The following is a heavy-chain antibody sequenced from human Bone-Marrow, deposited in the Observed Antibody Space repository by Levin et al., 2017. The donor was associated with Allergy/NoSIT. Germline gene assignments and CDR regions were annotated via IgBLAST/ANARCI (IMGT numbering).Heavy chain of an antibody. CDR1: GFTFSGYW. J-gene: IGHJ4*02. D-gene: IGHD2-15*01. CDR3: ARREGECSGGTCYFDY. V-gene: IGHV3-74*01. Sequence: GGSLSLSCAASGFTFSGYWMHWVRQVPGKGLIWVSRINSDGSITTYAESVKGRFSISRDNAKNTLFLQMNSLRPEDTAVYYCARREGECSGGTCYFDYWGQGSLVTVSS. CDR2: INSDGSIT.